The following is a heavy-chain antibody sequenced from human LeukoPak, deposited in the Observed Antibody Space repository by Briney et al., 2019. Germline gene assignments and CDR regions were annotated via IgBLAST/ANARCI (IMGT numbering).Heavy chain of an antibody. CDR3: ARLEGVAVAGRLRVYYYGMDV. J-gene: IGHJ6*02. D-gene: IGHD6-19*01. CDR1: GGSISSYY. V-gene: IGHV4-59*08. Sequence: PSETLSLTCTVSGGSISSYYWSWIRQPPGKGLEWIGYIYYSGSTNYNPSLKSRVTISVDTSKNQFSLKLSSVTAADTAVYYCARLEGVAVAGRLRVYYYGMDVWGQGTTVTVSS. CDR2: IYYSGST.